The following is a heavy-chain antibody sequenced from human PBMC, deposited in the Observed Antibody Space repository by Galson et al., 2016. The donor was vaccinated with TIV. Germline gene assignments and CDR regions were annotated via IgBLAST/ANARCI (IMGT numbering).Heavy chain of an antibody. CDR2: IYSSGDT. CDR1: ELTISSNY. CDR3: ARGRYFDASGYYYYYYGLDV. Sequence: SLRLSCAASELTISSNYMSWVRQAPGGGLEWVSTIYSSGDTYYADSVKGRFTISRDNSRNTLYLKMSGLRTEDTAVYYCARGRYFDASGYYYYYYGLDVWGQGTTVTVSS. J-gene: IGHJ6*02. D-gene: IGHD3-22*01. V-gene: IGHV3-66*02.